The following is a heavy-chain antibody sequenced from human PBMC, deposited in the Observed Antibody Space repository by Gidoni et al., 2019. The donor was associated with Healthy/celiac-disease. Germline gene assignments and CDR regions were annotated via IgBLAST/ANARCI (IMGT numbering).Heavy chain of an antibody. CDR1: GGSFSGYY. CDR3: ARGRITMVRGVIRYYYGMDV. Sequence: QVQLHQWGAGLLKPSETLSLTCAVYGGSFSGYYWSWIRQPPGKGLEWIGEINHSGSTNYNPSLKSRVTISVDTSKNQFSLKLSSVTAADTAVYYCARGRITMVRGVIRYYYGMDVWGQGTTVTVSS. CDR2: INHSGST. D-gene: IGHD3-10*01. J-gene: IGHJ6*02. V-gene: IGHV4-34*01.